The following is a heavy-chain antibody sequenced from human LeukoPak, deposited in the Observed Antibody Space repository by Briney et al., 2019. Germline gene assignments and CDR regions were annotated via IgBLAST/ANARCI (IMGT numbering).Heavy chain of an antibody. J-gene: IGHJ4*02. CDR1: GGTFSSYA. CDR2: IIPIFGTA. D-gene: IGHD3-22*01. Sequence: GASVKVSCKASGGTFSSYAISWVRQAPGQGLEWMGGIIPIFGTANYAQKFRGRVTITADESTSTAYMELRSLRADDTAVYYCARDASGEYYYDSSGYYRLPHYFDHWGQGTLVTVSS. CDR3: ARDASGEYYYDSSGYYRLPHYFDH. V-gene: IGHV1-69*13.